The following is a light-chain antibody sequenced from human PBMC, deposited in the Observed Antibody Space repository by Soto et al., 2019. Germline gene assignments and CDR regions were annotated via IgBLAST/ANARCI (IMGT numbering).Light chain of an antibody. CDR3: QQYNGFPRT. V-gene: IGKV1-8*01. Sequence: AIRLTQAPSSLSGSPGDRVTITCRASQDIDNYLAWYQQKGGRAPKLLLYTASTLQTGVPSRFSGSGSGTDFTLTISGLQSEDFATYYCQQYNGFPRTFGQGTKVDIK. CDR2: TAS. J-gene: IGKJ1*01. CDR1: QDIDNY.